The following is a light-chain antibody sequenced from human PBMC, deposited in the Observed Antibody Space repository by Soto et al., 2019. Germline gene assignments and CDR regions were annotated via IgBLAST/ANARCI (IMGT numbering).Light chain of an antibody. V-gene: IGLV1-44*01. Sequence: QSVLTQPPSASGTPGQSVTISCSGSSSNIGDNTVNWYQQLPGTAPKLLIYSNDQRSSGVPDRFSGSKSGTSASLAISGLQSEDEAEYYCAVWADSLDGVVFGGGTKPTVL. CDR1: SSNIGDNT. CDR2: SND. J-gene: IGLJ2*01. CDR3: AVWADSLDGVV.